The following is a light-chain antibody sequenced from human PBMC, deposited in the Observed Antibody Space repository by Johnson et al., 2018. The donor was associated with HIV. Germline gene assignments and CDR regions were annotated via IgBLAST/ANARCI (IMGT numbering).Light chain of an antibody. CDR1: SSNIGNNY. Sequence: QSVLTQPPSVSAAPGQKVTISCSGSSSNIGNNYVSWYQQLPGTAPKLLIYDNNKRPSGIPDRFSGSKSGTSATLGITGLQTGDEADYYCGTWDSSLSASYVLGTGTKVTVL. V-gene: IGLV1-51*01. CDR2: DNN. J-gene: IGLJ1*01. CDR3: GTWDSSLSASYV.